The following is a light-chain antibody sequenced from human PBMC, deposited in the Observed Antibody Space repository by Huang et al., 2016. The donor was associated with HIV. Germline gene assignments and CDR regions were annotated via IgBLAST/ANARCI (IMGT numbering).Light chain of an antibody. J-gene: IGKJ2*01. CDR2: DAS. CDR3: QQYGSSPPYT. Sequence: EIVLTQSPGTLSLSPGERATLSCRASQSLSSRYFAWYQQRPGQAPRLLIYDASTRATGIPERVSGSGSGTDCTLTISRLEPEDFVVYYCQQYGSSPPYTFGQGTKLEIK. CDR1: QSLSSRY. V-gene: IGKV3-20*01.